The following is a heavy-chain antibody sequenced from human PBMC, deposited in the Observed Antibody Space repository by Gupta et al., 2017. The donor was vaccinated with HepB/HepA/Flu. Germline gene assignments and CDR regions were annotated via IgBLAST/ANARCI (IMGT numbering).Heavy chain of an antibody. J-gene: IGHJ4*02. CDR3: ATDGAINWALDY. V-gene: IGHV1-24*01. D-gene: IGHD1-26*01. CDR1: GHTLTELS. Sequence: QVQLVQSGAEVKKPGASVKVSCKVSGHTLTELSMHWVRQAPGKGLEWMGGFDTEDGETSDAQKFQGRVTMTEDTSTETAYMGLGRVRSEDTAVYYYATDGAINWALDYGGQVTMVTVSS. CDR2: FDTEDGET.